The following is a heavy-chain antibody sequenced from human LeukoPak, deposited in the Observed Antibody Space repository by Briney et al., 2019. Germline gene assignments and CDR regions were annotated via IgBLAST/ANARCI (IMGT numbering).Heavy chain of an antibody. CDR2: IYYSGAT. CDR3: ARHKGWELYY. J-gene: IGHJ4*02. Sequence: PSETLSLTCTVSGGSISSSSSDYYWGWIRQPPGKGLEWIGSIYYSGATYYSPSLTSRVTISVDTSKNQFSLKLSSVTAADTAVYYCARHKGWELYYWGQGTLVTVSS. CDR1: GGSISSSSSDYY. D-gene: IGHD1-26*01. V-gene: IGHV4-39*01.